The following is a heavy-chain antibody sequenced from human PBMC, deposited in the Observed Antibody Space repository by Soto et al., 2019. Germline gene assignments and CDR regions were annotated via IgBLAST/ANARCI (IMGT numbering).Heavy chain of an antibody. CDR2: INPNSGGT. Sequence: GASVKVSCKASGYTFTGYYMHWVRQAPGQGLEWMGWINPNSGGTNYAQKFQGWVTMTRDTSISTAYMELSRLRSDDTAVYYCAIGVLVPPVHIYGMDVWGQGTTVTVS. D-gene: IGHD6-13*01. CDR1: GYTFTGYY. CDR3: AIGVLVPPVHIYGMDV. V-gene: IGHV1-2*04. J-gene: IGHJ6*02.